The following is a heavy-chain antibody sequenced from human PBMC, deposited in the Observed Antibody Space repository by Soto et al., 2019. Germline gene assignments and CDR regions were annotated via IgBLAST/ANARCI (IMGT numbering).Heavy chain of an antibody. CDR3: ASKSFSLLIDY. CDR1: GFTVSSNY. CDR2: IYSGGST. V-gene: IGHV3-53*01. Sequence: GGSLRLSCTASGFTVSSNYMSWVRQAPGKGLEWVSVIYSGGSTYYADSVKGRFTISRDNSKNTLYLQMNSLRAEDTAVYYCASKSFSLLIDYWGQGTLVTVSS. J-gene: IGHJ4*02.